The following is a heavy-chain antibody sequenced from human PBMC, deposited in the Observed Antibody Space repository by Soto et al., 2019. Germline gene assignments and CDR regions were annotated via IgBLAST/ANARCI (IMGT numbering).Heavy chain of an antibody. Sequence: QVQLVESGGGVVQPGRSLRLSCAASGFTFSSYGMHWVRQAPGKGLEWVAVMAFDGTNEYYADSVEGRFTISRDNSKNTLFLQMNSLRADVTALYYCSKSLPQGFWRGLDYWGKGTLVTVSS. V-gene: IGHV3-30*18. CDR3: SKSLPQGFWRGLDY. CDR1: GFTFSSYG. CDR2: MAFDGTNE. D-gene: IGHD3-3*01. J-gene: IGHJ4*02.